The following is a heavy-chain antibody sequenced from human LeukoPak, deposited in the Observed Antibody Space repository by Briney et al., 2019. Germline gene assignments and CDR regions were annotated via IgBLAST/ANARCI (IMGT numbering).Heavy chain of an antibody. CDR3: ARGRYSSSINSMDV. V-gene: IGHV1-69*13. Sequence: SVKVSCKASGGTFSSYTISWVRQAPGQGLEWMGGIIPIFGTANYAQKFQGRVTITADESTSTAYMELSSLRSEDTAVYYCARGRYSSSINSMDVWAKGPRSPSP. CDR2: IIPIFGTA. J-gene: IGHJ6*02. D-gene: IGHD6-6*01. CDR1: GGTFSSYT.